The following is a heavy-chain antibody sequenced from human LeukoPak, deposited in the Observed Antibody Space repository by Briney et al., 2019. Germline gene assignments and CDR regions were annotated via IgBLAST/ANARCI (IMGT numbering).Heavy chain of an antibody. V-gene: IGHV4-31*03. J-gene: IGHJ6*02. CDR1: GASISSGGYY. D-gene: IGHD6-13*01. Sequence: KPSETLSLTCSVSGASISSGGYYWSWIRQHPGKGLEWIGYMYYSGSTYYNPSLTSRVTISVDTSKNQFSLNLSSVTAADTAVYYCARVWSVAAAGREDYYYGIDVWGQETTVTVSS. CDR2: MYYSGST. CDR3: ARVWSVAAAGREDYYYGIDV.